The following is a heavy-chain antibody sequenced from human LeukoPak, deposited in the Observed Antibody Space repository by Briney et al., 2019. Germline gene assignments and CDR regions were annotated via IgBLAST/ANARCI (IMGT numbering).Heavy chain of an antibody. CDR3: ARDHWNEAYDSSGYYNYYGMDV. V-gene: IGHV3-30*04. CDR2: ISYDGSNK. CDR1: GFTFSSYA. Sequence: GGSLRLSCAASGFTFSSYAMHWVRQAPGKGLEWVAVISYDGSNKYYADSVKGRFTISRDNSKNTLCLQMNSLRAEDTAVYYCARDHWNEAYDSSGYYNYYGMDVWGQGTTVTVSS. J-gene: IGHJ6*02. D-gene: IGHD3-22*01.